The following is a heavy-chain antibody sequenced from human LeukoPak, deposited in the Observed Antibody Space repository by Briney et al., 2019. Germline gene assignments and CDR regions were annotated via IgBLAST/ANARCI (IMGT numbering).Heavy chain of an antibody. V-gene: IGHV1-8*03. J-gene: IGHJ4*02. CDR2: MNPNSGNT. Sequence: GASVKVSCKASGYTFTSYDINWVRQATGQGLEWMGWMNPNSGNTGYAQKFQGRVTITRNTSISTAYKELSSLRSEDTAVYYCARGDSGSYSLYDYWGQGTLVTVSS. CDR1: GYTFTSYD. D-gene: IGHD1-26*01. CDR3: ARGDSGSYSLYDY.